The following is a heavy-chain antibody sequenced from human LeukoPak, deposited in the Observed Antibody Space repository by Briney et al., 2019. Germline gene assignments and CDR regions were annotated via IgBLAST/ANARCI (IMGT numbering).Heavy chain of an antibody. CDR3: AKDIAAWGAAAGTFGMDV. J-gene: IGHJ6*02. D-gene: IGHD6-13*01. CDR2: ISWNSGSI. Sequence: GGSLRLSCAASGFTFDDYAMHWVRQAPGKGLEWVSGISWNSGSIGYADSVKGRFTISRGNAKNSLYLQMNSLRAGDTALYYCAKDIAAWGAAAGTFGMDVWGQGTTVTVSS. CDR1: GFTFDDYA. V-gene: IGHV3-9*01.